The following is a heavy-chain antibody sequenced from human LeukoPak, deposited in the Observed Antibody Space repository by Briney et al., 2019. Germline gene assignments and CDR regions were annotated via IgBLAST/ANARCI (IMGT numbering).Heavy chain of an antibody. Sequence: SETLSLTCTVSGGSISSSSYYWGWIRQPTGKGLEWTGRIYYSGSTYYNPSLKSRVTISVDTSKNQFSLKLSSVTAADTAVYYCVRTYKGYYYYMDVWGKGTTVTVSS. V-gene: IGHV4-39*07. D-gene: IGHD1-14*01. CDR3: VRTYKGYYYYMDV. J-gene: IGHJ6*03. CDR2: IYYSGST. CDR1: GGSISSSSYY.